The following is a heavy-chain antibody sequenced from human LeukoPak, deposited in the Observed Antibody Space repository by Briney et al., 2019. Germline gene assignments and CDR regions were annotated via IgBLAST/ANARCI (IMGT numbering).Heavy chain of an antibody. CDR1: AYSISSSYY. V-gene: IGHV4-38-2*02. J-gene: IGHJ4*02. CDR2: IHHTGTT. CDR3: ARDLSGGTFDC. Sequence: SETLSLTCAVSAYSISSSYYWSWIRQAPGKGLEWIGNIHHTGTTYYNPSLKSRVTISLDASKNQFSLRLPSVTAADTAVYYCARDLSGGTFDCWGQGTLVTVSS. D-gene: IGHD1-1*01.